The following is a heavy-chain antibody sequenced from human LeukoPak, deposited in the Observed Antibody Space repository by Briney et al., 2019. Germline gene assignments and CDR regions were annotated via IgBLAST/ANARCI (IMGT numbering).Heavy chain of an antibody. CDR2: YSGGST. J-gene: IGHJ5*01. CDR3: AGDRGSNWFDP. V-gene: IGHV3-66*01. Sequence: PGGSLRLSCAASGFTFSNYNMNWVRQAPGKGLEWVSVYSGGSTYYADSVKGRFTISRDNSKNTLYLQMNSLRAEDTAVYYCAGDRGSNWFDPWGQGTLVTVSS. CDR1: GFTFSNYN. D-gene: IGHD6-25*01.